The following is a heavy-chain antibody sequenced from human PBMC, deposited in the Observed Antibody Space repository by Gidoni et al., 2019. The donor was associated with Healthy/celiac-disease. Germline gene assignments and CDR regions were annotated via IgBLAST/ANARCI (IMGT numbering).Heavy chain of an antibody. CDR2: INPNSGGT. V-gene: IGHV1-2*04. CDR1: GCTFTGYY. J-gene: IGHJ6*02. CDR3: ARVPHVGIAAEGMDV. Sequence: QVQLVQSRAEVTKPGAPVKVSCKASGCTFTGYYMHWMRQAPGQGLEWMGWINPNSGGTNYAHKFQGWVTMTRDTSISTAYMELSRLRSDDTAVYYCARVPHVGIAAEGMDVWGQGTTVTVSS. D-gene: IGHD6-13*01.